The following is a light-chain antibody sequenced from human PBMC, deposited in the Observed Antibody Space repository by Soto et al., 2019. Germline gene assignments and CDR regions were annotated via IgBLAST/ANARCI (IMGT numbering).Light chain of an antibody. CDR2: GAS. J-gene: IGKJ2*01. Sequence: EIVLTQSPGTLSLSPGERATLSCRASQSVSSSYLVWYQQKPGQAPRLLSYGASSRATGIPVKFSGSGSWTEFTLTISRLEPEDFAVYFCKQYGTSPYTFGQGTKLEIK. V-gene: IGKV3-20*01. CDR3: KQYGTSPYT. CDR1: QSVSSSY.